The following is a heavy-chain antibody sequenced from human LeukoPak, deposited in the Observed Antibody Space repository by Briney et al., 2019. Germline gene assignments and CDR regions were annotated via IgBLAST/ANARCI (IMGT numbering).Heavy chain of an antibody. CDR3: AGDFYGSGSYYTVAFDS. J-gene: IGHJ4*02. Sequence: GGSLRLSCAASGFTFRSHAMSWVRQAPGRGLEWVASIDGNGGDTYYADSVKGRFPISRDHSKNTVYLQMNSLSAEDTAVYYCAGDFYGSGSYYTVAFDSWGQGTLVTVSS. CDR1: GFTFRSHA. V-gene: IGHV3-23*01. D-gene: IGHD3-10*01. CDR2: IDGNGGDT.